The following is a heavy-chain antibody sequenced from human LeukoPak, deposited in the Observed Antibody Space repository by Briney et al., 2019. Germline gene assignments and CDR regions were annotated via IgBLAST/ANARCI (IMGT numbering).Heavy chain of an antibody. CDR1: GGSMISYY. V-gene: IGHV4-59*01. CDR3: ARLNPFYHGSGSYEFDY. CDR2: IYYSGST. J-gene: IGHJ4*02. Sequence: SETLSLTCAVSGGSMISYYWSWIRLPPGKGLEWIGNIYYSGSTNYNPSLKSRVTISVDASKNRFSLKVSSVTAADTAVYHCARLNPFYHGSGSYEFDYWGQGTLVTVSS. D-gene: IGHD3-10*01.